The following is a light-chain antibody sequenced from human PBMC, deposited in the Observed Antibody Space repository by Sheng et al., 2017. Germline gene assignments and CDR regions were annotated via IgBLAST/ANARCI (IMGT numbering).Light chain of an antibody. CDR3: QQHTNWPLT. V-gene: IGKV3-15*01. Sequence: EIVMTQSPATLSVSPGERAALSCRASQSVSSNLVWYQQKPGQAPSLLIYDASTRATGIPARFSGSGSGTEFTLTISSLQSEDFAVYYCQQHTNWPLTFGGGTKVEIK. CDR1: QSVSSN. J-gene: IGKJ4*01. CDR2: DAS.